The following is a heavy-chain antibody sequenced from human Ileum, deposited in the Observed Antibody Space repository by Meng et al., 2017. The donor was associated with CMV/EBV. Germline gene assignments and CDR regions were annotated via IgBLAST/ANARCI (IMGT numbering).Heavy chain of an antibody. D-gene: IGHD3-22*01. V-gene: IGHV3-74*01. Sequence: LSCAASGVAFSRSWMHWVRQAPGKGLVWVSRVNTDGSYTTYADSVKGRFTISRDNAKNTLYLQMSSLRPEDTAVYYCAGGDSGYALNWGQGTLVTVSS. CDR3: AGGDSGYALN. CDR1: GVAFSRSW. J-gene: IGHJ4*02. CDR2: VNTDGSYT.